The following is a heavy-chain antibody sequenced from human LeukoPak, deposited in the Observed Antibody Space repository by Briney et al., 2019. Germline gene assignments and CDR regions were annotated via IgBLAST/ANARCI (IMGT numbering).Heavy chain of an antibody. CDR2: INSDGSST. D-gene: IGHD3-10*01. CDR1: GFTFSSYW. Sequence: PGGSLRLSCGASGFTFSSYWTHWVGQVQGKGLVWVSRINSDGSSTSYADSVKGRFTISRDNAKNTLYLQMNSLRAEDTAVYYCARVMVRGVWYNWFDPWGQGTLVTVSS. J-gene: IGHJ5*02. CDR3: ARVMVRGVWYNWFDP. V-gene: IGHV3-74*01.